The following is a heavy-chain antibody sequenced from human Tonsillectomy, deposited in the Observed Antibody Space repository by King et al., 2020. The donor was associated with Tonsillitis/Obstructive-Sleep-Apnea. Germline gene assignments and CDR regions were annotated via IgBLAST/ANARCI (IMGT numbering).Heavy chain of an antibody. V-gene: IGHV1-69*10. D-gene: IGHD2-2*01. CDR3: ARTPLGSVVPAAEEDYCYYGMDV. J-gene: IGHJ6*02. CDR2: IIPILGIA. CDR1: GGTFSSYA. Sequence: QLVQSGAEVKKPGSSAKVSCKASGGTFSSYAISWVRQAPGQGLEWMGGIIPILGIANYAQKFQGRVTITADKSTSTAYMELSSLRSEDTAVYYCARTPLGSVVPAAEEDYCYYGMDVWGQGTTVTVSS.